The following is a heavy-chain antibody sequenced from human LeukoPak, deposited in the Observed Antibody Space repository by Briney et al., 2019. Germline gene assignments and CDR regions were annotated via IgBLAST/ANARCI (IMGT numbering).Heavy chain of an antibody. Sequence: PGGSLRLSCAASGFTFSHDGMHWVRQAPGKGLEWVALINSETFGSRVSYANSVKGRFTISRDNSKDTLYLQMNSLSAEDTAVYYCAKDRAHTFPFDCWGQGTLVTVSS. D-gene: IGHD3-16*01. CDR3: AKDRAHTFPFDC. CDR2: INSETFGSRV. V-gene: IGHV3-30*02. CDR1: GFTFSHDG. J-gene: IGHJ4*02.